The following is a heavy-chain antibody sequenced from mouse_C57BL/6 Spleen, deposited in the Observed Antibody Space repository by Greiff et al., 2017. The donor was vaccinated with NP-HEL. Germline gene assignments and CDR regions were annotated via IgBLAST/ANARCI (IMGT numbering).Heavy chain of an antibody. D-gene: IGHD1-1*01. J-gene: IGHJ1*03. CDR3: AEGDYGSSYGYFDV. CDR2: INPSNGGT. CDR1: GYTFTSNW. V-gene: IGHV1-53*01. Sequence: QVQLQQPGTELVKPGASVKLSCKASGYTFTSNWMHWVKQRPGQGLEWIGNINPSNGGTNYNEKFKSKATLTVDKSSSTAYMQLSSLTSEDSAVYYCAEGDYGSSYGYFDVWGTGTTVTVSS.